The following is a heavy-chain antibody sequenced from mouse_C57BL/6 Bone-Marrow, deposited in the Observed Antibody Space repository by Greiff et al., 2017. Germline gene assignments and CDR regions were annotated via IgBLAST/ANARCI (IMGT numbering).Heavy chain of an antibody. V-gene: IGHV1-50*01. CDR2: IDPSDSYT. Sequence: VQLQQPGAELVKPGASVKLSCKASGYTFTSYWMQWVKQRPGQGLEWIGEIDPSDSYTNYNQKFKGKATLTVDTSSSTAYMQLSSLTSEDSAVYYVACITTVVATGYDAVDYWGQGTLVTVSA. CDR3: ACITTVVATGYDAVDY. J-gene: IGHJ4*01. D-gene: IGHD1-1*01. CDR1: GYTFTSYW.